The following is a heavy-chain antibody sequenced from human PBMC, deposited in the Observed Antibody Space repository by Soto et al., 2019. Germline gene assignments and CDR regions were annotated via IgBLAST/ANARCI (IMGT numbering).Heavy chain of an antibody. D-gene: IGHD6-6*01. V-gene: IGHV3-53*01. CDR1: GFTVSSNY. CDR2: IYSGGST. J-gene: IGHJ6*02. Sequence: RRLSCAASGFTVSSNYMSWVRQAPGKGLEWVSVIYSGGSTYYADSVKGRFTISRDNSKNTLYLQMNSLRAEDTAVYYCARVGKYSPYYYYGMDVWGQGTTVTLSS. CDR3: ARVGKYSPYYYYGMDV.